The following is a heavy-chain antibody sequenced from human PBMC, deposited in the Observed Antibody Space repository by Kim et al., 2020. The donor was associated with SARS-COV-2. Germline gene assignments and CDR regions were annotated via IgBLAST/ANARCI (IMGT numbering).Heavy chain of an antibody. CDR1: GGSFSGYY. Sequence: SETLSLTCAVYGGSFSGYYWSWIRQPPGKGLEWIGEINHSGSTNYNPSLKSRVTISVDTSKNQFSLKLSSVTAADTAVYYCARVGITMVRGPYYYYYYYMDVWGKETTVTVSS. J-gene: IGHJ6*03. D-gene: IGHD3-10*01. V-gene: IGHV4-34*01. CDR2: INHSGST. CDR3: ARVGITMVRGPYYYYYYYMDV.